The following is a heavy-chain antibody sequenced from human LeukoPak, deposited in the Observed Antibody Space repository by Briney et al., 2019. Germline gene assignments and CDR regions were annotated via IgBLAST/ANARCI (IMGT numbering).Heavy chain of an antibody. CDR3: AKARAGWEVPREDWFDP. V-gene: IGHV3-23*01. CDR2: ISGSGGST. D-gene: IGHD1-26*01. CDR1: GFTFSSYA. J-gene: IGHJ5*02. Sequence: PGGSLRLSCAASGFTFSSYAMNWVRQAPGKGLEWVSAISGSGGSTYYADSVKGRFTISRDNSKNTLYLQMNSLRAEDTAVYYCAKARAGWEVPREDWFDPWGQGTLVTVSS.